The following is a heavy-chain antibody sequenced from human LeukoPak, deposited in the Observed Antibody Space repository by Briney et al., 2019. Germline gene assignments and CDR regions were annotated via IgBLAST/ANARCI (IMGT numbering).Heavy chain of an antibody. J-gene: IGHJ4*02. CDR1: GGSLSDYY. D-gene: IGHD2-2*01. CDR2: TSHRGRT. Sequence: SETLSLTCAVYGGSLSDYYWSWIRQSPGKGLEWIGETSHRGRTYYNLSLKSRVTISIDTSKNQLSLKVNSVSAADTAVYYCARKYCSSTSCLGFDYWGQGTLVTVSS. V-gene: IGHV4-34*01. CDR3: ARKYCSSTSCLGFDY.